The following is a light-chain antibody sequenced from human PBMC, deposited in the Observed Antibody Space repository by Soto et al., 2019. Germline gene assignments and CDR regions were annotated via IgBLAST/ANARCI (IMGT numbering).Light chain of an antibody. CDR3: QQYDSSPGLYT. Sequence: EIVLTQSPGTLSLSPGERATLPCRASQSVTSNFVAWYQQKPGQAPRLLIYGASTRAPGVPDRFSGSGSGTDFTLTISRLQPEDFAVYYCQQYDSSPGLYTFGHGTKVDIK. CDR2: GAS. J-gene: IGKJ3*01. CDR1: QSVTSNF. V-gene: IGKV3-20*01.